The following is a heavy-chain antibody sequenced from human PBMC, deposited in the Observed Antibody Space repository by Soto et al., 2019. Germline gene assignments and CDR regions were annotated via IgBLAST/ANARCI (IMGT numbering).Heavy chain of an antibody. J-gene: IGHJ4*02. V-gene: IGHV3-48*02. CDR3: AKEGGAGNGYALPFDY. CDR1: GFNFEKYG. D-gene: IGHD5-12*01. CDR2: ISSSSSQI. Sequence: GGSLRLSCVASGFNFEKYGMNWVRQAPGKGLEWVSYISSSSSQIYYPDSLRGRFTISRDNAKNSLYLQMNSLRDEDTAVYYCAKEGGAGNGYALPFDYWGQGTLVTVSS.